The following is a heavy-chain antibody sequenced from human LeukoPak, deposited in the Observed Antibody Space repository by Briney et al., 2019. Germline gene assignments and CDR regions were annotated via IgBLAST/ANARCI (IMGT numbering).Heavy chain of an antibody. J-gene: IGHJ4*02. V-gene: IGHV5-51*01. D-gene: IGHD2-2*01. Sequence: GESMKISCKGSGYSFSSYWIGWVRQMPGKGLEWMGIIDPRDSDTRYSPSFRGQVTISAAKSINTAYLQWSSLKASDTAIYYCARRQYQLNNPPSDYCGQGTQVTVSS. CDR3: ARRQYQLNNPPSDY. CDR2: IDPRDSDT. CDR1: GYSFSSYW.